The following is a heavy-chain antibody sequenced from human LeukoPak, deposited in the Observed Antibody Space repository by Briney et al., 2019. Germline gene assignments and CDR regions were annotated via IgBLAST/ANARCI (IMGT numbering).Heavy chain of an antibody. CDR3: ARTYQLLARDAFDI. CDR2: IYTSGST. Sequence: PSETLSLTCTVSGGSISSYYWSWIRQPAGKGLEWIGRIYTSGSTNYNPSLKSRVTISVDTSKNQFSLKLSSVTAADTAVYYCARTYQLLARDAFDIWGQGTMVTVSS. V-gene: IGHV4-4*07. J-gene: IGHJ3*02. CDR1: GGSISSYY. D-gene: IGHD2-2*01.